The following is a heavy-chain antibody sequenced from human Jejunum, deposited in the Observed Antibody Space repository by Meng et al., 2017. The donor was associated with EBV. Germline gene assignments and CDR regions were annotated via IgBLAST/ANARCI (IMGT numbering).Heavy chain of an antibody. J-gene: IGHJ4*02. CDR3: AVSSSSAPY. CDR2: ISTGSDYI. V-gene: IGHV3-21*06. Sequence: EVQLVESGXXLXKPGGXXRLSCAASGITFNSYSMTWVRQAPGKGLEWVSFISTGSDYIYYADSVKGRFTISRDNAKNLLYLQMNSLRAEDTAVYYCAVSSSSAPYWGQGTLITVSS. CDR1: GITFNSYS. D-gene: IGHD2-2*01.